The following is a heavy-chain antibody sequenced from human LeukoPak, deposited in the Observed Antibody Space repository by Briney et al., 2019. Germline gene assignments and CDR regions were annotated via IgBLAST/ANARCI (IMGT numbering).Heavy chain of an antibody. V-gene: IGHV4-4*07. CDR2: TYASGST. D-gene: IGHD6-6*01. J-gene: IGHJ4*02. CDR3: ARDSNLEYSSSRGLGR. Sequence: SETLSLTCTVSGGSISSYYWSWIRQPAGRGLEWIGRTYASGSTYYNPSLKSRVTMSVDTSKNQFSLRLTTVTAADTAVYYCARDSNLEYSSSRGLGRWGQGTLVTVSS. CDR1: GGSISSYY.